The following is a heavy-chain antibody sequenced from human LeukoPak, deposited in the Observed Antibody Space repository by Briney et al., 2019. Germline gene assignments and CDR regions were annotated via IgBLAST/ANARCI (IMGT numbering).Heavy chain of an antibody. J-gene: IGHJ6*02. Sequence: GGSLRLSCAASGFALSSHWMTWVRQVPGRGPEWVANVNRDGSETYYLDSVKGRFTISKDNAKNSLYLQMNSLRAEDTALYHCAGNNGMDVWGQGTTVIVSS. CDR2: VNRDGSET. CDR1: GFALSSHW. CDR3: AGNNGMDV. V-gene: IGHV3-7*03.